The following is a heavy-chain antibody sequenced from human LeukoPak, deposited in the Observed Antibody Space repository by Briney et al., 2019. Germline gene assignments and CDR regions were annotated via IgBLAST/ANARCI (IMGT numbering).Heavy chain of an antibody. CDR2: IASNGSST. D-gene: IGHD4-23*01. V-gene: IGHV3-74*01. J-gene: IGHJ4*02. CDR1: GFTFSSYW. CDR3: ARGRPHGNDY. Sequence: GGSLRLSCAASGFTFSSYWMNWVRQAPGKGLVWVSRIASNGSSTTYADSVKGRFSISRDNAKNTLYLQMNSLRVEDTAVYYCARGRPHGNDYWGQGTLVTVSS.